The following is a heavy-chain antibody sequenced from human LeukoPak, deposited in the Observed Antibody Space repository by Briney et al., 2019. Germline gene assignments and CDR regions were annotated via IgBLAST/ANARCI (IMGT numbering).Heavy chain of an antibody. D-gene: IGHD2-15*01. J-gene: IGHJ3*02. CDR1: GYTFTGYY. V-gene: IGHV1-2*02. CDR3: ARELVPNGDCSGGSCPAAFDI. CDR2: INPNSGGT. Sequence: ASVKVSCKASGYTFTGYYMHWVRQAPGQGLEWMGWINPNSGGTNYAQKFQGRVTMTRDTSISTAYMELSRLRSDDTAVYYCARELVPNGDCSGGSCPAAFDIWGQGTMVTVSS.